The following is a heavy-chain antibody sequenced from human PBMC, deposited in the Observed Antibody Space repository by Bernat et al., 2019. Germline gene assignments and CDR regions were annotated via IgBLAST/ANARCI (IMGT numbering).Heavy chain of an antibody. D-gene: IGHD3-3*01. V-gene: IGHV4-39*01. J-gene: IGHJ3*02. CDR3: ATPRYYDFWSGYLKPHDAFDI. CDR2: IYYSGST. Sequence: QLQLQESGPGLVKLSETLSLTCTVSGGSISSSSYYWGWIRQPPGKGLEWIGSIYYSGSTYYNPSLKSRVTISVDTSKNQFSLKLSSVTAADTAVYYCATPRYYDFWSGYLKPHDAFDIWGQGTMVTVSS. CDR1: GGSISSSSYY.